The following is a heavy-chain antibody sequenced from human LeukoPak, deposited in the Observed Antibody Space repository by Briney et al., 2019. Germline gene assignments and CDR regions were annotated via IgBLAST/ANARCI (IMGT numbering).Heavy chain of an antibody. CDR3: ARDLGWRSGYYSDY. V-gene: IGHV3-33*01. CDR1: GFSFRSYG. CDR2: TWYDGSNN. Sequence: GRSLRLSCAASGFSFRSYGMHWVRQAPGKSLEWVAVTWYDGSNNYYADSVKGRFTISRDNSKNTLYLQMNSLRAEDTAVYYCARDLGWRSGYYSDYWGQGTLVTVSS. J-gene: IGHJ4*02. D-gene: IGHD3-22*01.